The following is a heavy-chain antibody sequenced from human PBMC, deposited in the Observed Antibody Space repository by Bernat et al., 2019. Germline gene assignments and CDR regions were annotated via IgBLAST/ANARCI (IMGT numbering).Heavy chain of an antibody. D-gene: IGHD6-13*01. CDR3: AKSSNSNWYSFDF. CDR2: ISTSGGTT. CDR1: GFTFSSYG. J-gene: IGHJ4*02. Sequence: EVKLFESGGGLVQPGWSLRLSCAASGFTFSSYGMSWVRQAPGKGLEWVSFISTSGGTTSYADSVKGRFTISRDNSKNTLYVQMNSLRAEDTALYYCAKSSNSNWYSFDFWGQGTLVTVSS. V-gene: IGHV3-23*01.